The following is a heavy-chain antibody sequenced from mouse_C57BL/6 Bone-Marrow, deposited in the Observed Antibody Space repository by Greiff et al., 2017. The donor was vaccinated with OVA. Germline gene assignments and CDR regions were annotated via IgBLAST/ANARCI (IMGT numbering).Heavy chain of an antibody. CDR2: IYPGGGYP. CDR3: AGWGPASYYAMDY. CDR1: GYTFTNYW. J-gene: IGHJ4*01. V-gene: IGHV1-63*01. Sequence: VKVVESGAELVRPGTSVKMSCKASGYTFTNYWIGWAKQRPGHGLEWIGDIYPGGGYPNYNEKFKGKATLTADKSSSTAYMQFSSLTSEDAAIYYCAGWGPASYYAMDYWGQGTSVTVSS.